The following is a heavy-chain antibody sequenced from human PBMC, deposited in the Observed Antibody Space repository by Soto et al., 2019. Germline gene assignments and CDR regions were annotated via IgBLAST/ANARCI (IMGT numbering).Heavy chain of an antibody. CDR3: ARGFYDFWIGTFDY. V-gene: IGHV4-59*01. CDR1: GGSISGYY. CDR2: IYYIGST. Sequence: KTSETLSLTCTVSGGSISGYYWSWIRQPPGKGLEWIGYIYYIGSTNYNPSLNSRVTMSVDTSKNQFSLKLSSVTAADTAVYYCARGFYDFWIGTFDYWGQGSLVTVSS. D-gene: IGHD3-3*01. J-gene: IGHJ4*02.